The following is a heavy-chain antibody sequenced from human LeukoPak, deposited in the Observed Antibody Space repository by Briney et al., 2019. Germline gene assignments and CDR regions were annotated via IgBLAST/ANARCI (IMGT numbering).Heavy chain of an antibody. V-gene: IGHV4-30-4*01. J-gene: IGHJ2*01. D-gene: IGHD3-10*01. CDR3: ARDGIGFGELLSPGYFDL. CDR1: GGSISSGDYY. CDR2: IYYSGST. Sequence: SQTLSLTCTVSGGSISSGDYYWSWIRQPPGKGLEWIGYIYYSGSTYYNPSLKSRVTISVDTSKNQFSLKLSSVTAADTAVYYCARDGIGFGELLSPGYFDLWGRGTLVTVSS.